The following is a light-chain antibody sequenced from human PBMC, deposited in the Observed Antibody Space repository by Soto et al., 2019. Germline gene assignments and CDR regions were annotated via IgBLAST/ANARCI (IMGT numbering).Light chain of an antibody. J-gene: IGKJ2*01. CDR3: QQYGNWPPYT. V-gene: IGKV3-15*01. Sequence: EIVMTQSPATLSVSPGERTTLSCRASQSISSNLAWYQQKPGQAPRLLIYGASTRASGIPARFXGSGXGTXXXXXXXXLXSEDSAVYYCQQYGNWPPYTFGQGTKLEIK. CDR1: QSISSN. CDR2: GAS.